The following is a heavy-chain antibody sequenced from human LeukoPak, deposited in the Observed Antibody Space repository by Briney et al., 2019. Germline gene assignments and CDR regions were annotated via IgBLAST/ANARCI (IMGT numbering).Heavy chain of an antibody. CDR3: ARNAAYNLDY. V-gene: IGHV4-4*02. CDR2: IFHSGST. CDR1: GFTFNNYAM. D-gene: IGHD1-14*01. J-gene: IGHJ4*02. Sequence: GSLRLSCAASGFTFNNYAMSWVRQPPGKGLEWIGEIFHSGSTNFNPSLKSRVTISIDKSKSQFSLEVTSVTAADTAVYYCARNAAYNLDYWGQGILVTVSS.